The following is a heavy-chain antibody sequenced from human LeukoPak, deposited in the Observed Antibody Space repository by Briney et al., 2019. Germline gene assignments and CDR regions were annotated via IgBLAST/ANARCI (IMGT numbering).Heavy chain of an antibody. J-gene: IGHJ5*02. CDR2: IYYSGST. CDR1: GGSIRSSCYY. CDR3: ARPPWSTWAAIGYNWSEP. V-gene: IGHV4-39*07. D-gene: IGHD2-2*01. Sequence: SETLSLTCTVSGGSIRSSCYYWGWIRQPPGKGLEWIRSIYYSGSTNYNPSRNSRVTISVDASKNQFSRKLSSVTAADTAVYYFARPPWSTWAAIGYNWSEPWGQGTLVTVSS.